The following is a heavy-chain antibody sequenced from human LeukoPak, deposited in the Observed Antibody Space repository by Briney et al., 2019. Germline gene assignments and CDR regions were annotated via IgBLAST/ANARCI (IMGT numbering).Heavy chain of an antibody. CDR2: ISGSGGST. CDR3: ANSCSSTSCSDY. J-gene: IGHJ4*02. CDR1: GFTFSSYA. D-gene: IGHD2-2*01. Sequence: GGSLRLSCAASGFTFSSYAMSWVRQAPGKGLEWVSAISGSGGSTYYADSVKGRFTISRDNSKNTLYPQMNSLRAEDTAVYYCANSCSSTSCSDYWGQGTLVTVSS. V-gene: IGHV3-23*01.